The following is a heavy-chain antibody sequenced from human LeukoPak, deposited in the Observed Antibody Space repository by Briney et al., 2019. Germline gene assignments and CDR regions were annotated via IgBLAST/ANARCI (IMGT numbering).Heavy chain of an antibody. CDR3: ARAGYSYGQSESGY. Sequence: GGSLRLSCAASGFTFSSYWMSWVRQAPGKGLEWVANIKQDGSEKYYVDSVKGRFTISRDNAKNSLYLQMNSLRAEDTAAYYCARAGYSYGQSESGYWGQGTLVTVSS. D-gene: IGHD5-18*01. J-gene: IGHJ4*02. V-gene: IGHV3-7*01. CDR1: GFTFSSYW. CDR2: IKQDGSEK.